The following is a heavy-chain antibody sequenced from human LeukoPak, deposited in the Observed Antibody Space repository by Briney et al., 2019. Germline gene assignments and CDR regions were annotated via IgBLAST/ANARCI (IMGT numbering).Heavy chain of an antibody. CDR2: IYYSGNT. V-gene: IGHV4-59*12. Sequence: SETLSLTCTVSGGSISGYYWSWIRQPPGKGLEWIGYIYYSGNTNHNPSLKSRVTISVDKSKNQFSLKLSSVTAADTAVYYCARSGYDRDFDYWGQGTLVTVSS. CDR1: GGSISGYY. CDR3: ARSGYDRDFDY. D-gene: IGHD5-12*01. J-gene: IGHJ4*02.